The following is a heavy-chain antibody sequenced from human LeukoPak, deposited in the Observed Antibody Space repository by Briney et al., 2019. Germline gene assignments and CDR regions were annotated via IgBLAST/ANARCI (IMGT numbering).Heavy chain of an antibody. J-gene: IGHJ4*02. CDR3: AKFLPTHIVVANYYFDY. CDR2: ISGSGGST. Sequence: GGSLRLSCAASGFTFSSYAMSWVRQAPGKGVEWVSAISGSGGSTYYADSAKGRFTISRDNSKNTLYLQMNSLRAEDTAVYYCAKFLPTHIVVANYYFDYWGQGTLVTVSS. CDR1: GFTFSSYA. V-gene: IGHV3-23*01. D-gene: IGHD2-21*01.